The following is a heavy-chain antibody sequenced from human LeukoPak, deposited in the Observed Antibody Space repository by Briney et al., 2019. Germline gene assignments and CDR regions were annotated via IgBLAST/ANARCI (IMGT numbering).Heavy chain of an antibody. V-gene: IGHV1-18*01. D-gene: IGHD2-21*02. CDR3: ARDPGYSIVVVTAIGGWFDP. J-gene: IGHJ5*02. CDR1: GYTFTSYG. Sequence: GASVKVSRKASGYTFTSYGISWVRQAPGQGFEWMGWISAYNGNTNYAQKLQGRDTMTTDTSTAYMELRSLRSDDTAVYYCARDPGYSIVVVTAIGGWFDPWGQGTLVTVSS. CDR2: ISAYNGNT.